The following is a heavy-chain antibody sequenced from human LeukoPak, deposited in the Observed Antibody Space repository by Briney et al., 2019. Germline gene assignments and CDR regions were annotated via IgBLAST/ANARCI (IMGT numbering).Heavy chain of an antibody. V-gene: IGHV3-33*01. J-gene: IGHJ4*02. D-gene: IGHD3-22*01. CDR3: ARSPSYYYDSSGYYSY. CDR1: GFTFSSYG. Sequence: GGSLRLSCAASGFTFSSYGMHWVRQAPGKGLEWEAVIWYDGSNKYYADSVKGRFTISRDNSKNTLYLQMNSLRAEDTAVYYCARSPSYYYDSSGYYSYWGQGTLVTVSS. CDR2: IWYDGSNK.